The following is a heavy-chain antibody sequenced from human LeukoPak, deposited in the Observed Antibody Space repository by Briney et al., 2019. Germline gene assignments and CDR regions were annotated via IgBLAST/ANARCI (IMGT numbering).Heavy chain of an antibody. CDR1: GFTFTNYN. CDR2: INPNSGGT. D-gene: IGHD3-3*01. V-gene: IGHV1-2*02. CDR3: ARGPSDFDWFDP. Sequence: GASVKVSCKASGFTFTNYNLHWVRQAPGQRLEWMGWINPNSGGTNYAQKFQGRVTMTRDTSISTAYMELSRLRSDDTAVYYCARGPSDFDWFDPWGQGTLVTVSS. J-gene: IGHJ5*02.